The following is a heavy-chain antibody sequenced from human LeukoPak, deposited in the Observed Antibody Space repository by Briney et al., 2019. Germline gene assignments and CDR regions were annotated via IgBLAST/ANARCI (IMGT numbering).Heavy chain of an antibody. Sequence: MPSETLSLTCTVSGGSTSSSSHYWGWIRQPPGKGLEWIGSIFYSGSTYYNPSLKSRVTLSIDTSKNQFSLKLNSVTAADTAVYYCARIIGVAAAADYWGQGTLVTVSS. V-gene: IGHV4-39*01. D-gene: IGHD6-13*01. J-gene: IGHJ4*02. CDR1: GGSTSSSSHY. CDR2: IFYSGST. CDR3: ARIIGVAAAADY.